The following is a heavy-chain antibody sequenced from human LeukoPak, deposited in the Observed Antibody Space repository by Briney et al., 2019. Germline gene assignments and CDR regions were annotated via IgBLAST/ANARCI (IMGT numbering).Heavy chain of an antibody. CDR3: ARWTKYYYDSDPGRGFDY. Sequence: GGSLRLSCAASGFTVSNKYMTWVRQAPGKGLEWVSLIYSDGRTYYADSVKGRFTISRDNAKNSLYLQMNSLRAEDTAVYYCARWTKYYYDSDPGRGFDYWGQGTLVTVSS. CDR1: GFTVSNKY. V-gene: IGHV3-53*01. J-gene: IGHJ4*02. D-gene: IGHD3-22*01. CDR2: IYSDGRT.